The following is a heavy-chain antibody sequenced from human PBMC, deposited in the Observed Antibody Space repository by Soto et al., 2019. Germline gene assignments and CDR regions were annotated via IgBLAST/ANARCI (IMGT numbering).Heavy chain of an antibody. J-gene: IGHJ3*02. V-gene: IGHV4-30-2*01. D-gene: IGHD3-10*01. CDR1: GGSISSSAYY. CDR3: ARAGTMVRGDAFDI. CDR2: IYHSGST. Sequence: PSETLSLTCTVSGGSISSSAYYWGWIRQPPGKGLEWIGYIYHSGSTYYNPSLKSRVTISVDRSKNQFSLKLSSVTAADTAVYYCARAGTMVRGDAFDIWGQGTMVTVSS.